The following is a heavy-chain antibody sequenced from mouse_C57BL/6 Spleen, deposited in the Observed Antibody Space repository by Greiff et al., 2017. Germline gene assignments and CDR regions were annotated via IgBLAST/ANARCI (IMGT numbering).Heavy chain of an antibody. D-gene: IGHD1-1*01. Sequence: VQLQQPGAELVRPGSSVKLSCKASGYTFTSYWMHWVKQRPIQGLEWIGNIDPSDSETHYNQKFKDKATLTVDKSSSTAYMQLSSLTSDDSAVYYCLTTGPDYAMDCWGQGTSVTVSS. CDR1: GYTFTSYW. CDR3: LTTGPDYAMDC. J-gene: IGHJ4*01. V-gene: IGHV1-52*01. CDR2: IDPSDSET.